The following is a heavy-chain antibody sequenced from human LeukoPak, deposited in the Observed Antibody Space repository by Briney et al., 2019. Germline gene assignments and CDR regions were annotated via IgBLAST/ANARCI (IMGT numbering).Heavy chain of an antibody. CDR2: INQSGNT. V-gene: IGHV4-34*01. D-gene: IGHD3-10*01. Sequence: SETLSLTCAVSGGSFSYHYWSWIRQSPGKGLEWIGEINQSGNTNYNPSLKSRATISVDTSTNHFFLNLISVTAADTAVYYCARPGVREYFYYMDVWGKGTTVTDSS. CDR1: GGSFSYHY. CDR3: ARPGVREYFYYMDV. J-gene: IGHJ6*03.